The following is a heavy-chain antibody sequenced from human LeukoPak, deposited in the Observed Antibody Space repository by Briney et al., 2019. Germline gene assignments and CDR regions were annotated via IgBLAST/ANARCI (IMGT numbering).Heavy chain of an antibody. Sequence: ASVKVSCKASGYTFTGYYMHWARQAPGQGLEWMGWINPNSGGTNYAQKFQGRVTMTRDTSISTAYMELSRLRSDDTAVYYCARETSTRTSQWFGELLSIFDPWGQGTLVTVSS. CDR3: ARETSTRTSQWFGELLSIFDP. CDR2: INPNSGGT. D-gene: IGHD3-10*01. J-gene: IGHJ5*02. V-gene: IGHV1-2*02. CDR1: GYTFTGYY.